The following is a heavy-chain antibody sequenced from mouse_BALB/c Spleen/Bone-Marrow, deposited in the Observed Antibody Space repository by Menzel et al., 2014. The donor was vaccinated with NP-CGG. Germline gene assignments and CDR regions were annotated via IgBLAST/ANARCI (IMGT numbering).Heavy chain of an antibody. D-gene: IGHD1-1*01. J-gene: IGHJ3*01. V-gene: IGHV14-3*02. CDR3: ARYNYGSSQFAY. CDR1: GFNIKDTY. Sequence: VQLQQPGAELVKPGASVKLSCTASGFNIKDTYMHWVKQRPEQSLEWIGRIDPANGNTKYDPKFQGKATITADTSSNTAYLQLSSLTSEDTVVYYCARYNYGSSQFAYWGQGTLVTVSA. CDR2: IDPANGNT.